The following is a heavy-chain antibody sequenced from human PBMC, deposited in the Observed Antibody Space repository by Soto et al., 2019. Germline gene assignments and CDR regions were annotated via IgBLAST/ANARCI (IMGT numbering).Heavy chain of an antibody. CDR2: INEDGSET. CDR3: VSGHHGLEV. CDR1: TFSFSSFW. J-gene: IGHJ6*02. V-gene: IGHV3-7*01. Sequence: EVQLVESGGGLVQPGGSLRLYCKSSTFSFSSFWMSWVRQAPGQGLEWVAYINEDGSETHSVDSTKGRFTISRDNAKTTLFLQMNTLRAEDTATYYCVSGHHGLEVWGQGTTVTVSS.